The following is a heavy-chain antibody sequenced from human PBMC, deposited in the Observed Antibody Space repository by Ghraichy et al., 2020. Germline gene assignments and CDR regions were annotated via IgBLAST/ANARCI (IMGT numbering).Heavy chain of an antibody. J-gene: IGHJ6*02. CDR1: GFTFSSYG. CDR3: ARALYYDFWSGNLHYYYGMDV. Sequence: RGSLRLSCAASGFTFSSYGMHWVRQAPGKGLEWVAVIWYDGSNKDYADSVKGRFTISRDNSKNTLYLQMNSLRAKDTAVYYCARALYYDFWSGNLHYYYGMDVWGQGTTVTVSS. D-gene: IGHD3-3*01. V-gene: IGHV3-33*01. CDR2: IWYDGSNK.